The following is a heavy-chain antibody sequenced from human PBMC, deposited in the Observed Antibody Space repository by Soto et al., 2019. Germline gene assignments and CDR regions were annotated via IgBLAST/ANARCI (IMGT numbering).Heavy chain of an antibody. CDR3: ARGYCISTSCYDYYYGMDV. V-gene: IGHV1-69*13. Sequence: GASVKVSCKASGGTFSSYAISWVRQAPGQGLEWMGGIIPIFGTANYAQKFQGRVTITADESTSTAYMELSSLRSEDTAVYYCARGYCISTSCYDYYYGMDVWGQGTMVTVSS. D-gene: IGHD2-2*01. CDR1: GGTFSSYA. J-gene: IGHJ6*02. CDR2: IIPIFGTA.